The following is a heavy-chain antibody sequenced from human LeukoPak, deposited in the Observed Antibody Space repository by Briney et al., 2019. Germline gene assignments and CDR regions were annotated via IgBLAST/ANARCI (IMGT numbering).Heavy chain of an antibody. V-gene: IGHV3-33*06. D-gene: IGHD6-13*01. Sequence: GRSLRLSCAASGFTFSVDDMDWVRQAPGKGLEWVVLIRSDGSDKYYADSVKGRSTISRDNSKNTLFLQMNSLRAEDTAVYYCAKDIAAAGGPCAYWGRGTLVTVSS. CDR3: AKDIAAAGGPCAY. CDR1: GFTFSVDD. CDR2: IRSDGSDK. J-gene: IGHJ4*02.